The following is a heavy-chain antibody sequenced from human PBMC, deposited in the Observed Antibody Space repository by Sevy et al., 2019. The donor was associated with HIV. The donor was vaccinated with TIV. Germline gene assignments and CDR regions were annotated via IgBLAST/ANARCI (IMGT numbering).Heavy chain of an antibody. J-gene: IGHJ6*02. CDR1: GFTIRTYN. Sequence: GGSLRLSCAASGFTIRTYNMNWVRQAPGKGLEWVSSISSSSTYIYYADSGKGRFTISRDNAKNSLYLQMSSLRAEDTAVYYCAGDLVIPATTDYFYYGMDVWGQGTTVTVSS. V-gene: IGHV3-21*01. CDR3: AGDLVIPATTDYFYYGMDV. D-gene: IGHD2-15*01. CDR2: ISSSSTYI.